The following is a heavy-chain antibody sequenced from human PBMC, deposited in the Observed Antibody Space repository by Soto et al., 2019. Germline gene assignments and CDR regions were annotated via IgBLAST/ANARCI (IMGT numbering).Heavy chain of an antibody. V-gene: IGHV3-30-3*01. D-gene: IGHD6-19*01. Sequence: QVQLVESGGGVVQPGASLRLSCTASGFMFSAYAMLWVRQAPGKGLEWVAAMSYDGTNTYYADSVKGRFTISRDNSNNTLFLQMSSLTADDSAVYYCARDPSPYTSGWYGIDFWGLGTLVTVSS. CDR2: MSYDGTNT. CDR1: GFMFSAYA. J-gene: IGHJ4*01. CDR3: ARDPSPYTSGWYGIDF.